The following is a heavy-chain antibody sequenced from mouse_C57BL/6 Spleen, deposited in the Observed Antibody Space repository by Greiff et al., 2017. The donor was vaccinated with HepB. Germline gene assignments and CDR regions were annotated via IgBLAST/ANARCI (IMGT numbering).Heavy chain of an antibody. Sequence: QVQLQQPGAELVRPGSSVKLSCKASGYTFTSYWMHWVKQRPIQGLEWIGNIDPSDSETHYNQKFKDKATLTVDKSSSTAYMQLSSLTSEDSAVYYCARGEGYDYPFAYWGQGTLVTVSA. V-gene: IGHV1-52*01. CDR3: ARGEGYDYPFAY. D-gene: IGHD2-4*01. J-gene: IGHJ3*01. CDR2: IDPSDSET. CDR1: GYTFTSYW.